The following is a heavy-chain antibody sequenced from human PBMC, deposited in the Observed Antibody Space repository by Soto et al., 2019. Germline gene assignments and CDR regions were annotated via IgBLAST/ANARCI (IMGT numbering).Heavy chain of an antibody. CDR3: AKEGHYYDILTGYRSYYGMDV. CDR1: GFTFSNYG. Sequence: QVQLVESGGGVVQPGRSLRLSCAASGFTFSNYGMHWVRQAPGKGLEWVAVISYDGSNKYYVDSVKGRFTISRDNSKNTLYLQMNSLRAEDTAVYYCAKEGHYYDILTGYRSYYGMDVWGQGTTVTVSS. D-gene: IGHD3-9*01. CDR2: ISYDGSNK. V-gene: IGHV3-30*18. J-gene: IGHJ6*02.